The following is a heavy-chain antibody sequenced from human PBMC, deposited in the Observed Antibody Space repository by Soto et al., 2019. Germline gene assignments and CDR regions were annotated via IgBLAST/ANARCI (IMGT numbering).Heavy chain of an antibody. D-gene: IGHD3-16*01. J-gene: IGHJ4*02. CDR2: ISGSGGST. CDR3: AKARGSSTPAPGSY. CDR1: GFTFGSYA. V-gene: IGHV3-23*01. Sequence: GGSLRLSCAASGFTFGSYAMSWVRQAPGRGLEWVSAISGSGGSTYYADSVKGRFTISRDNSKNTRYLQMNSLGAEDTAVYYCAKARGSSTPAPGSYWGQGSLVTVSS.